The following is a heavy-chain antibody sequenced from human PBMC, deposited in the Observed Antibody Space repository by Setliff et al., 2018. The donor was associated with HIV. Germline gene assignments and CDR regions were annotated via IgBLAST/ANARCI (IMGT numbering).Heavy chain of an antibody. D-gene: IGHD3-16*01. CDR2: FSVPGTT. V-gene: IGHV4-61*02. CDR3: ARRKGGYGLDV. CDR1: GGSITSADYY. Sequence: SETLSLTCTVSGGSITSADYYWTWIRQPAGKGLEWIGRFSVPGTTNYGPSFKSRLTIWVDMSKNQFSLKLTSVTAADTAVYYCARRKGGYGLDVWG. J-gene: IGHJ6*01.